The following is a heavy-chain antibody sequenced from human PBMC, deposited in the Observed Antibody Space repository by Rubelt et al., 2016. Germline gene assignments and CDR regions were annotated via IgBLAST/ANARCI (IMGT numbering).Heavy chain of an antibody. V-gene: IGHV3-23*01. CDR1: GFTFSSYA. CDR3: AKVPIRTVTSTFDY. CDR2: ISGSGGST. Sequence: EVQLLESGGGLVQPGGSLRLSCAASGFTFSSYAMSWVRQAPGKGLEWVPAISGSGGSTYDADSVKGRCTISRDNSKNTLYLQMNSLRAEDTAVYYCAKVPIRTVTSTFDYWGQGTLVTVSS. J-gene: IGHJ4*02. D-gene: IGHD4-17*01.